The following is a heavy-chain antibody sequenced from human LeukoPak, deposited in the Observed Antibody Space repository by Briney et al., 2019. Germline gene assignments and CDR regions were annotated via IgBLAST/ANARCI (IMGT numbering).Heavy chain of an antibody. Sequence: SVKVSCKASGGTFSSYAISWVRQAPRQGLEWMGGIIPIFGRANYAQKFQGRVTITADESTSTAYMELSSLRSEDTAVYYCASGRYYDSSGYYWAFDIWGQGTMVTVSS. CDR1: GGTFSSYA. J-gene: IGHJ3*02. D-gene: IGHD3-22*01. CDR2: IIPIFGRA. CDR3: ASGRYYDSSGYYWAFDI. V-gene: IGHV1-69*13.